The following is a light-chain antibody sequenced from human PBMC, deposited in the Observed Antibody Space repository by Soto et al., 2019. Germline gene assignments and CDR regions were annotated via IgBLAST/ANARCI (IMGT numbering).Light chain of an antibody. Sequence: QSALSQPGSVSGSPGQSITISCTGSNRDVGYYNYVSWYQQHPGKAPKLRIYDVSNRPSGGSNCFSGSGSGNPASPTLAGLQAEDEPDYHCSSYTSSSTYVFVTGTNVTVL. CDR1: NRDVGYYNY. CDR2: DVS. CDR3: SSYTSSSTYV. J-gene: IGLJ1*01. V-gene: IGLV2-14*01.